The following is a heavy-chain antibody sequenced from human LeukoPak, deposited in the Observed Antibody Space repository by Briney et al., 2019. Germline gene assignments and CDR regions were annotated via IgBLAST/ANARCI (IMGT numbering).Heavy chain of an antibody. CDR2: IYGSGTI. V-gene: IGHV4-4*07. CDR1: GGSISRAY. J-gene: IGHJ6*04. Sequence: SETLSLTCTVPGGSISRAYSSWRRQPAGKGPGWIGRIYGSGTITYNPSLESRVTMSVDTSKNQFSLKLRSVTAADTAVYYCARDHPVDVWGKGTTVTVSS. CDR3: ARDHPVDV.